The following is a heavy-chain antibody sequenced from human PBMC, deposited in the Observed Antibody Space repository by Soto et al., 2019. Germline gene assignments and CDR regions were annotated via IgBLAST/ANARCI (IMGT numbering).Heavy chain of an antibody. CDR3: ARAEAGDSSSWLFGY. D-gene: IGHD6-6*01. J-gene: IGHJ4*02. V-gene: IGHV1-2*04. CDR2: INPKSGGT. CDR1: GYTFTGYY. Sequence: ASVKVSCKASGYTFTGYYMHWVRQAPGQGLEWMGWINPKSGGTNDAQKFQGWVAMTRDRSISTAYMELSRLRSDDTAVYCGARAEAGDSSSWLFGYWGQGTLVTVSS.